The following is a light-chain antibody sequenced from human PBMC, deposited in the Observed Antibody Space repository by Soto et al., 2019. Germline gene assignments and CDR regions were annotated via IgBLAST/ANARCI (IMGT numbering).Light chain of an antibody. CDR1: QGINHY. V-gene: IGKV1-27*01. CDR3: QNHNSAPHF. J-gene: IGKJ3*01. CDR2: ATS. Sequence: DIQMTQSPSSLSASVGDRVTITCRASQGINHYLAWFQQKPGKVPKLLIYATSTLQSGVPSRFSGSGFGTDFTLTISSLQPEDVATYYCQNHNSAPHFFGPGTKVEIK.